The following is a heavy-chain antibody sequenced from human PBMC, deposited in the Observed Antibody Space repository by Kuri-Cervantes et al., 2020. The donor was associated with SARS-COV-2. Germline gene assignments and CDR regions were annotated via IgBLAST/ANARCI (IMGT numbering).Heavy chain of an antibody. CDR3: ARPSRGGFDY. V-gene: IGHV3-23*01. J-gene: IGHJ4*02. CDR1: GFTFSSFA. Sequence: GGSLRHSCAASGFTFSSFAMSWVRQAPGKGLEWVSAITENGRKTYFADSVKGRLTISRDNSKSMLFLQMSGLTDEDTARYYCARPSRGGFDYWGQGSLVTVSS. CDR2: ITENGRKT.